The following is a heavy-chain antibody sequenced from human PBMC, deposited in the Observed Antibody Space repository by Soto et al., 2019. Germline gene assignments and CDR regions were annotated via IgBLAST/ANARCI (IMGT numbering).Heavy chain of an antibody. CDR1: GYTFTTYY. Sequence: ASVKVSCKASGYTFTTYYIHWVRQAPGQGLEWMGIINPLAGTTSSVQKFQGRVTMTRDTSTTTVYMELSDLTSEDTAVYSCAXGGTGTAGGRAYQGMDVWGQGTTVTVS. D-gene: IGHD1-1*01. CDR2: INPLAGTT. V-gene: IGHV1-46*01. CDR3: AXGGTGTAGGRAYQGMDV. J-gene: IGHJ6*02.